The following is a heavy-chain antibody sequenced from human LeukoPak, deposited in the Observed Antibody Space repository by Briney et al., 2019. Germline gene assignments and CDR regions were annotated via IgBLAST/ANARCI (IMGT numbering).Heavy chain of an antibody. CDR2: IYHSGST. J-gene: IGHJ4*02. CDR3: ASDLGYCSGGGCYSAY. V-gene: IGHV4-4*02. D-gene: IGHD2-15*01. Sequence: SGTLSLTCAVSGGSISSSNWWSWVRQPPGKGLEWIGEIYHSGSTNYNPSLKSRVTISVDKSKNQFSLKLSSVTAADTAVYYCASDLGYCSGGGCYSAYWGQGTLVTVSS. CDR1: GGSISSSNW.